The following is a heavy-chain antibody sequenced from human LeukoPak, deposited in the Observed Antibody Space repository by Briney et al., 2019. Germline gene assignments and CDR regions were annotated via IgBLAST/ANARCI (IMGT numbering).Heavy chain of an antibody. D-gene: IGHD6-13*01. CDR2: IYSGGST. Sequence: GGSLRLSCAASGFIFSNYALAWVRKAPGKGLEWVSLIYSGGSTYDADSVKGRLTISRDNAKNTVYLEMNSLRSEDTAVYYCARAIGSSWGKFDYWGQGTLVTVSS. V-gene: IGHV3-66*01. J-gene: IGHJ4*02. CDR3: ARAIGSSWGKFDY. CDR1: GFIFSNYA.